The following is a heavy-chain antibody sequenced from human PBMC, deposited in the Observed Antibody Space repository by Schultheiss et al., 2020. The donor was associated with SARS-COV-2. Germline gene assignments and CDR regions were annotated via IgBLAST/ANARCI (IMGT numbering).Heavy chain of an antibody. CDR2: ISYDGSNK. V-gene: IGHV3-30*18. J-gene: IGHJ4*02. CDR1: GFTFSSYG. D-gene: IGHD4-17*01. Sequence: GGSLRLSCAASGFTFSSYGMHWVRQAPGKGLEWVAVISYDGSNKYYADSVKGRFTISRDNSKNTLYLQMNSLRAEDTAVYYCAKDSSGHYAPRSWGQGTLVTVSS. CDR3: AKDSSGHYAPRS.